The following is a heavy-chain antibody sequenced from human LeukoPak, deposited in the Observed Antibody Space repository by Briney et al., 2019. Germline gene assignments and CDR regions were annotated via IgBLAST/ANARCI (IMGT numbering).Heavy chain of an antibody. V-gene: IGHV3-23*01. CDR1: GFTFSSYA. Sequence: GGSLRLSCAASGFTFSSYAMSWVRQAPGKGLEWVAAISGSGGSTYYADSVKGRFAISRDNSKNTLYLQMNSLRAEDTAVYYCGRLHPTDNWFDPWGQGTLVTVSS. CDR3: GRLHPTDNWFDP. D-gene: IGHD4-11*01. J-gene: IGHJ5*02. CDR2: ISGSGGST.